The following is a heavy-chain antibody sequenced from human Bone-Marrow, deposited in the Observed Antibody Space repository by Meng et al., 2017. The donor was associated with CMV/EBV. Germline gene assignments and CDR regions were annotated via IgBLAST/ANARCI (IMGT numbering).Heavy chain of an antibody. Sequence: SETLSLTCTVSGYSISSGYYWGWIRQPPGKGLGWIGSIYHSGSTYYNPSLKSRVTISVDTSKNQFSLKLSSVTAADTAVYYCARHNPFFLGMDVWGQGTTVTVSS. D-gene: IGHD1-1*01. CDR2: IYHSGST. J-gene: IGHJ6*02. CDR1: GYSISSGYY. CDR3: ARHNPFFLGMDV. V-gene: IGHV4-38-2*02.